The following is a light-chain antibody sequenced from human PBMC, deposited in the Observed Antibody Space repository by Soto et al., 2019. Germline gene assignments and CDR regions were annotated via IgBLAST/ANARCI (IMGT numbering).Light chain of an antibody. V-gene: IGKV1-39*01. Sequence: DIQMTQSPSSLSASVGDRVTITCRASQSISSYLNWYQQKPGKAPKLLIYAASSLQSGVPSRFSGSGSGTDFTLTISSLQPEDFATYYCQQYNSYRRTFGQGTKVEIK. J-gene: IGKJ1*01. CDR1: QSISSY. CDR3: QQYNSYRRT. CDR2: AAS.